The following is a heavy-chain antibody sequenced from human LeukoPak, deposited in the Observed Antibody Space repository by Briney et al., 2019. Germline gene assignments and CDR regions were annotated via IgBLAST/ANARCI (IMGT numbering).Heavy chain of an antibody. CDR2: ISGSGGST. D-gene: IGHD6-13*01. CDR3: AKTPGYSGSWSWGSWFDP. J-gene: IGHJ5*02. Sequence: PGGSLRLSCAASGFTFSSYAMSWVRQAPGKGLEWVSAISGSGGSTYYADSVKGRFTISRDNSKNTLYLQMNSLRAEDTAVYYCAKTPGYSGSWSWGSWFDPWGQGTLVTVSS. CDR1: GFTFSSYA. V-gene: IGHV3-23*01.